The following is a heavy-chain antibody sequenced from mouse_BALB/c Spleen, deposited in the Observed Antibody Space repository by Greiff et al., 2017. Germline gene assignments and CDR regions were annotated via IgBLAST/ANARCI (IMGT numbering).Heavy chain of an antibody. CDR1: GFSLTGYG. J-gene: IGHJ4*01. CDR2: IWGDGST. Sequence: QVQLQQSGPGLVAPSQSLSITCTVSGFSLTGYGVNWVRQPPGKGLEWLGMIWGDGSTDYNSALKSRLSISKDNSKSQVFLKMNSLQTDDTARYYCARERGNYYGSSYDDAMDYWGQGTSVTVSS. V-gene: IGHV2-6-7*01. D-gene: IGHD1-1*01. CDR3: ARERGNYYGSSYDDAMDY.